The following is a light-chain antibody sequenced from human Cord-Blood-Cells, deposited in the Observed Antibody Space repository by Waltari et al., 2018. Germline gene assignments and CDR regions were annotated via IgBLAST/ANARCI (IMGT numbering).Light chain of an antibody. CDR2: RNN. Sequence: QSVLTQPPSASGTPGQRVTISCSGSSSHIGSNYVYWYQPLPGTTPKHLIYRNNQRPSGVPDRFSGSKSGTSASLAISGLRSEDEADYYCAAWDDSLSGVVFGGGTKLTVL. CDR3: AAWDDSLSGVV. V-gene: IGLV1-47*01. J-gene: IGLJ2*01. CDR1: SSHIGSNY.